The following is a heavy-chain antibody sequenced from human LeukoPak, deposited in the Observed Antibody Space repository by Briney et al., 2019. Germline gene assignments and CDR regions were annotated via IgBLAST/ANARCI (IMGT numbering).Heavy chain of an antibody. CDR1: GGTFSSYA. Sequence: SAKVSCKASGGTFSSYAIIWVRQAPGQGLEWMGGIIPVLGTANYAQKFQGRVTITADESTSTAYMELSSLRSDDTAVYYCARDEGISGSYFSFDPWGQGTLVTVSS. CDR2: IIPVLGTA. V-gene: IGHV1-69*13. CDR3: ARDEGISGSYFSFDP. D-gene: IGHD1-26*01. J-gene: IGHJ5*02.